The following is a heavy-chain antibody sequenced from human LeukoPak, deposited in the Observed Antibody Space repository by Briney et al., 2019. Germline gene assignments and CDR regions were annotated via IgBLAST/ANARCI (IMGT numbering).Heavy chain of an antibody. J-gene: IGHJ6*02. Sequence: GESLKISCKGSGYSFTSYWIGWVRQMPGKGLEWMGIIYPGDSDTRYSPSFQGQVTISADKSISTAYLQWSSLKASDTAMYYCARVGYCSSTSCYFSAPSYYYYYGMDVRGQGTTVTVSS. D-gene: IGHD2-2*01. CDR2: IYPGDSDT. CDR3: ARVGYCSSTSCYFSAPSYYYYYGMDV. CDR1: GYSFTSYW. V-gene: IGHV5-51*01.